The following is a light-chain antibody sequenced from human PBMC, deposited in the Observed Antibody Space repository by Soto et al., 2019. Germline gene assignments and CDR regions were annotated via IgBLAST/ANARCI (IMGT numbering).Light chain of an antibody. Sequence: EIVMTQSPATLSASPGERATLSCRASQSVSSNLAWYQQKPGQAPRLLIYGVSTRATGTPARFSGSGSGTEFTITIGSLQSADFVVYYCQQYNNWHPITFGQGTRLEIK. CDR3: QQYNNWHPIT. CDR1: QSVSSN. J-gene: IGKJ5*01. V-gene: IGKV3-15*01. CDR2: GVS.